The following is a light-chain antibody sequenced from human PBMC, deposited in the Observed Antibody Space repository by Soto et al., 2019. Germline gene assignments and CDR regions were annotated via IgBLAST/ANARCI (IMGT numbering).Light chain of an antibody. CDR2: GAS. J-gene: IGKJ1*01. CDR3: QQYNNWPRM. V-gene: IGKV3-15*01. Sequence: EIVMTQSPATLSVSPGERATLSCRASQSVSSNLAWYQQKPGQAPRLLIYGASTRATGIPARFSGSESGTEFTLTISSLESEDFAVYYCQQYNNWPRMFGQGTKGEI. CDR1: QSVSSN.